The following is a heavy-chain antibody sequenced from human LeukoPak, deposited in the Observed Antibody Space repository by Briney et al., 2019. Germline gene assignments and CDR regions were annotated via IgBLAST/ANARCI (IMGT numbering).Heavy chain of an antibody. Sequence: PSETLSLTCTVSGVYISSSRYFWGWIRQPPGKGLEWIGSISYSGRISYNPSLKSRVTISVDTSKNQFSLKLSSVTAADTAVYYCARHLRSTDCSGGSCSDGYFDYWGQGTLVTVSS. J-gene: IGHJ4*02. D-gene: IGHD2-15*01. CDR3: ARHLRSTDCSGGSCSDGYFDY. CDR1: GVYISSSRYF. CDR2: ISYSGRI. V-gene: IGHV4-39*01.